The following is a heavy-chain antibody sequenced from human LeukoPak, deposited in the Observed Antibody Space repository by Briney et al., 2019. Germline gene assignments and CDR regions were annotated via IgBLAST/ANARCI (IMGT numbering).Heavy chain of an antibody. CDR2: INAGNGNT. J-gene: IGHJ4*02. CDR3: ARGGSYSNYQYYFDY. CDR1: GYTFTSYA. D-gene: IGHD4-11*01. V-gene: IGHV1-3*01. Sequence: ASVKVSCKASGYTFTSYAMHWVRQAPGQRLEWMGWINAGNGNTKYSQKFQGRVTITRDTSASTAYMELSSLRSEDTAVYYCARGGSYSNYQYYFDYWGQGTLVTVSS.